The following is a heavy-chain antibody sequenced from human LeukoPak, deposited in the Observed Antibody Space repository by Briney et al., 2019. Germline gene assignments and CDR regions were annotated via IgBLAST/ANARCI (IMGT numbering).Heavy chain of an antibody. CDR3: ARFHHYYGSGSFDY. CDR1: GGTFSSYA. D-gene: IGHD3-10*01. Sequence: SVKVSCKASGGTFSSYAISWVRQAPGQGLEWMGRIIPIFGTANYARKFQGRVTITTDESTSTAYMELSSLRSEDTAVYYCARFHHYYGSGSFDYWGQGTLVTVSS. J-gene: IGHJ4*02. CDR2: IIPIFGTA. V-gene: IGHV1-69*05.